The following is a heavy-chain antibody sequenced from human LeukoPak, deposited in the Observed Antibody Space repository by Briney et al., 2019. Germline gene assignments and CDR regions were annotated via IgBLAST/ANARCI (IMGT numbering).Heavy chain of an antibody. D-gene: IGHD5-18*01. CDR1: GFTFSNYN. V-gene: IGHV3-48*01. Sequence: PGGSLRLSCAASGFTFSNYNMNWVRQTPGKGLEWVSYISSSSGTIYYADSVKGRFTISGDNAKNSLVLQMNSLRAEDTGVYYCARALGYSYGYVVDYWGQGTLVTVSS. CDR2: ISSSSGTI. CDR3: ARALGYSYGYVVDY. J-gene: IGHJ4*02.